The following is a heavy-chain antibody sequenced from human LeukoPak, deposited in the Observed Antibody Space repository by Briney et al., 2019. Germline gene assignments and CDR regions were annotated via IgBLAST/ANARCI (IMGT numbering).Heavy chain of an antibody. V-gene: IGHV1-18*03. Sequence: GASVTVSYKASGYTSTSYGISWVRQAPGQGLEWMGWISAYNGNTNYAQKLQGRVTITTDTSTSTAYMELRSLRSDDMAVYYCARERVKQQLPLGYWGQGTLVTVSS. CDR2: ISAYNGNT. CDR3: ARERVKQQLPLGY. D-gene: IGHD6-13*01. CDR1: GYTSTSYG. J-gene: IGHJ4*02.